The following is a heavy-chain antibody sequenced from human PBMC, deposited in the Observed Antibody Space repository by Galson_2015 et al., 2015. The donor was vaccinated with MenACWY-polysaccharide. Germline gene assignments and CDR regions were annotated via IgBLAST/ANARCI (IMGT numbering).Heavy chain of an antibody. CDR3: ARDRLSPLMDV. V-gene: IGHV4-61*08. CDR2: IYYSGST. J-gene: IGHJ6*02. Sequence: SETLSLTCTVSGGSVSSGDYRWSWIRQPPGKGLEWIGDIYYSGSTNYNPSLKSRVIISVDASKNQFSLKLRSVTAADTAVYYCARDRLSPLMDVWGQGTTVTVSS. D-gene: IGHD2/OR15-2a*01. CDR1: GGSVSSGDYR.